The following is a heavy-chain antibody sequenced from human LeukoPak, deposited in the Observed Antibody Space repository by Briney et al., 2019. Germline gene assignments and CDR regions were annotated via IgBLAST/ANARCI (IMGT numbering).Heavy chain of an antibody. Sequence: ASVKVSCKASGYTFTSYDINWVRQATGQGLEWMGWMNPNSGNTGYAQKFQGRVTMTRNTSISTAYMELSSLRSEDTAVYYCARGPDSSGRGGFIWGYYWGQGTLVTVSS. V-gene: IGHV1-8*01. CDR1: GYTFTSYD. CDR2: MNPNSGNT. J-gene: IGHJ4*02. CDR3: ARGPDSSGRGGFIWGYY. D-gene: IGHD6-19*01.